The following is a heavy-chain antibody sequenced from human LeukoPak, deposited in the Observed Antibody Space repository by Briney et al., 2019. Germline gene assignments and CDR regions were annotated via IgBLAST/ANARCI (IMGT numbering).Heavy chain of an antibody. J-gene: IGHJ4*02. CDR3: AKDLVVVTAHSGYGVS. CDR2: ISGSSGST. CDR1: GFTFSSYA. D-gene: IGHD2-21*02. V-gene: IGHV3-23*01. Sequence: GGSLRLSCAASGFTFSSYAMSWVRQAPGKGLEWVSAISGSSGSTYYADSVKGRFTISRDNSKNTLYLQMNSLRAEDTAVYYCAKDLVVVTAHSGYGVSWGQGTLVTVSS.